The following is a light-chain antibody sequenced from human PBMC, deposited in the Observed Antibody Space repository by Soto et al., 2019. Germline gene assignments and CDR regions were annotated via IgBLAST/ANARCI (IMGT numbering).Light chain of an antibody. J-gene: IGLJ3*02. CDR2: EVS. CDR1: SSDVGGYNY. CDR3: SSYISSGTLGV. Sequence: QSVLTQPASVSGSPGQSITISCTGTSSDVGGYNYVSWYQQHPGKAPKLMIYEVSNRPSGVSNRFSGSKSGNTASLTISGLQAEDEADYYCSSYISSGTLGVFGGGTKLTVL. V-gene: IGLV2-14*01.